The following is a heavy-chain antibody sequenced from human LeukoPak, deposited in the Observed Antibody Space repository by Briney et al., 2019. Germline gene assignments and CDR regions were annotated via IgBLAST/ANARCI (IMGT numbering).Heavy chain of an antibody. V-gene: IGHV3-23*01. D-gene: IGHD3-22*01. Sequence: PGGSLRLSCAASGFPFSSYAMYWVRQAPGRGLDWVSAMSTSGSSTYYADSVKGRFTISRDNSKNTLYLQMNSLRAEDTAVYYCAKTYYYDSSGYYPNLLDYWGQGTLVTVSS. CDR1: GFPFSSYA. CDR2: MSTSGSST. CDR3: AKTYYYDSSGYYPNLLDY. J-gene: IGHJ4*02.